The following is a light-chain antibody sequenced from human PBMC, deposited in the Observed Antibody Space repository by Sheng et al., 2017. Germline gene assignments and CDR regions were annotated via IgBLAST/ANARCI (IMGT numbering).Light chain of an antibody. V-gene: IGLV2-11*01. J-gene: IGLJ3*02. Sequence: QSALTQPRSVSGSPGQSVTISCTGTRNDVGGYDFVSWYRQDPGKAPKLLIFDVSRRPSGVPDRLSGSKSGNTASLTISRLQSADESHYFCCAYVAGYPVFGGGTELTVL. CDR3: CAYVAGYPV. CDR2: DVS. CDR1: RNDVGGYDF.